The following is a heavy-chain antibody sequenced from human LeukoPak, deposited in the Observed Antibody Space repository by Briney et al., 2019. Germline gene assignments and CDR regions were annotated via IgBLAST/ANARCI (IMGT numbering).Heavy chain of an antibody. V-gene: IGHV3-23*01. CDR2: IGGSGDKT. D-gene: IGHD6-19*01. CDR3: VRRGDASSGWGDHDF. CDR1: GFTFNRNA. J-gene: IGHJ4*02. Sequence: GGSLRLSCAASGFTFNRNAISWVRQAPGKGLEWVSTIGGSGDKTFYADSVEGRFTISRDNSKNMVHLQMNSLTGEDTALYYCVRRGDASSGWGDHDFWGQGALVTVSS.